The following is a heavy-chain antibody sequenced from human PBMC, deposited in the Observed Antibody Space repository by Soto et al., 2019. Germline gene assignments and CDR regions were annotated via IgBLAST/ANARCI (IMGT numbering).Heavy chain of an antibody. V-gene: IGHV4-61*01. CDR2: IYYSGIT. Sequence: QVQLQESGPGLVKPSETLSLTCTVSGGSVSSGSYYWSWIRQPPGKGLGWIGYIYYSGITNYNPSLKSRVTMSVDKAKNQVSLNLSSVTAADTAVYYCVRDVYYYGSSRYFDYWGQGTLVTVSS. CDR3: VRDVYYYGSSRYFDY. D-gene: IGHD3-10*01. J-gene: IGHJ4*02. CDR1: GGSVSSGSYY.